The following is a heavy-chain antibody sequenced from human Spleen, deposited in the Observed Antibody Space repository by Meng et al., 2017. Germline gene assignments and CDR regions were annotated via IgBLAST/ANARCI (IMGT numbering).Heavy chain of an antibody. D-gene: IGHD3-9*01. Sequence: GEFLKTSCAAAGSISRDYYISRVRQAPGKGLGWVSGISGSGGSTYYADSVKGLSTISRNNSKNTLYLQMNSLRAEDTAVYDYARDASGFVRYFDWLYPSFDYWGQGTLVTVSS. J-gene: IGHJ4*02. V-gene: IGHV3-23*01. CDR2: ISGSGGST. CDR1: GSISRDYY. CDR3: ARDASGFVRYFDWLYPSFDY.